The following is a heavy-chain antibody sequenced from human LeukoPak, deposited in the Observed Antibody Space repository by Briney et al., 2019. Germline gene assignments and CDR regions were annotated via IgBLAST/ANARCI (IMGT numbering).Heavy chain of an antibody. CDR2: ISGSGGST. J-gene: IGHJ4*02. V-gene: IGHV3-23*01. CDR3: AKVRYDSSGYQSPYFDY. Sequence: GGSLRLSCTTSGFTFSSYAMSWVRQAPGKGLEWVSVISGSGGSTNYADSVKGRFTISRDNSKNTLYLQMNSLRGEDTAVYYCAKVRYDSSGYQSPYFDYWGQGTLVTVSS. D-gene: IGHD3-22*01. CDR1: GFTFSSYA.